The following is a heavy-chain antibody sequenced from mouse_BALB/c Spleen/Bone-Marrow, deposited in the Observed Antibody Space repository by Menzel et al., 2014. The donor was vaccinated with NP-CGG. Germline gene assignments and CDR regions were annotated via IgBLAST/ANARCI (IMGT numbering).Heavy chain of an antibody. CDR3: TTLARNNFDY. J-gene: IGHJ2*01. CDR2: IYPGNSDT. V-gene: IGHV1-5*01. CDR1: GYTFSNYW. Sequence: DVHLVESGTVLARPGAAVKMSCKASGYTFSNYWMHWVKQRPGQGLEWIGTIYPGNSDTTYNQKFQGKAKLTAVTSTSTAYMELSSLTNEDSAAYYCTTLARNNFDYWGQGTTLTVSS. D-gene: IGHD3-1*01.